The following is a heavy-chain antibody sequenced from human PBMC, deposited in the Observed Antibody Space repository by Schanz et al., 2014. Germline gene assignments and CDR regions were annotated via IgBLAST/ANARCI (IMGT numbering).Heavy chain of an antibody. J-gene: IGHJ4*02. CDR2: ISPSSSYI. V-gene: IGHV3-21*01. Sequence: EVQLVESGGGMVQPGGSLRLSCAASGFTFSDHYMDWVRQAPGRGLEWVSSISPSSSYIYYADSVKGRFTISRDNAENTLYLQMNSLRVEDTAVYYCAMGGYQLHHWGQGTLVTVSS. CDR3: AMGGYQLHH. CDR1: GFTFSDHY. D-gene: IGHD1-7*01.